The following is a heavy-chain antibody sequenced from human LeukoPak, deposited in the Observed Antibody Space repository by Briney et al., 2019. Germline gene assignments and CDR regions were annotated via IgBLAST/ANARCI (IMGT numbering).Heavy chain of an antibody. D-gene: IGHD5-18*01. CDR1: GFSLSSSGVS. CDR2: VYWSDDK. V-gene: IGHV2-5*01. CDR3: AHRGYNDGFDY. J-gene: IGHJ4*02. Sequence: SGPTLVNPTQTLTLTCTFSGFSLSSSGVSLGWIRQPPGKALEWLALVYWSDDKSYSQSLKSRLTITKDTSKNKVVLTMTNMDPVDTATYYRAHRGYNDGFDYWGQGTLVTVSS.